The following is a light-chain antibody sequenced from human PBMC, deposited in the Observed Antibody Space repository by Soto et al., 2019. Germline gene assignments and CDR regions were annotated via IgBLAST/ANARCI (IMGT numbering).Light chain of an antibody. CDR3: QQDSSWPLT. CDR1: QSVSSN. V-gene: IGKV3-15*01. Sequence: EIVLTQSPGILSLSPGERASLSCGASQSVSSNLAWYQQKPGQAPRLLIYGASIRATGVPATFSGSGSGTEFTLSISSLQSEHLGVYYCQQDSSWPLTFGGGTKVDIK. J-gene: IGKJ4*01. CDR2: GAS.